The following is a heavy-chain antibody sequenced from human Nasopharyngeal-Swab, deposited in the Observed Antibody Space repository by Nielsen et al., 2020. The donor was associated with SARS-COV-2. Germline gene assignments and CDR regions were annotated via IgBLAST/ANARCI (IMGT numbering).Heavy chain of an antibody. CDR3: ASPQGSSGHYYMDV. CDR2: ICHSGST. D-gene: IGHD3-22*01. V-gene: IGHV4-4*02. Sequence: WIRQPPGKGLEWIGEICHSGSTNYDPSLKSRVTISVDKSKNQFSLKLSSVTAADTAVYYCASPQGSSGHYYMDVWGKGTTVTVSS. J-gene: IGHJ6*03.